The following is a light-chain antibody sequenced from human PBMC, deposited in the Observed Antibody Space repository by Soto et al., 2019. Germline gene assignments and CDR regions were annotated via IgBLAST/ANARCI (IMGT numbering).Light chain of an antibody. CDR1: RDIYNH. J-gene: IGKJ4*02. V-gene: IGKV1-16*02. Sequence: IRMTQSPSSLSASIGDRVTITCRASRDIYNHLAWFQHRPGNAPKSLIYAASSLQSGVPSKFRGSGSGTDFTLTITGLQPEDFATYFSQQYHAYPLTFGGGTKVEV. CDR3: QQYHAYPLT. CDR2: AAS.